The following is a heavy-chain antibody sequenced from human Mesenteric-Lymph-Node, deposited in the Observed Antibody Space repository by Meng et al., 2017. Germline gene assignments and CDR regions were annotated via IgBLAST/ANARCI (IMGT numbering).Heavy chain of an antibody. CDR3: ARRSSSWYEWFDP. CDR2: MNPNSGNT. CDR1: GYTFTSYD. J-gene: IGHJ5*02. Sequence: QVQRVQAGAEVKKPGASVKVPCKASGYTFTSYDINWVRQATGQGLEWMGWMNPNSGNTGYAQKFQGRVTMTRNTSISTAYMELSSLRSEDTAVYYCARRSSSWYEWFDPWGQGTLVTVSS. D-gene: IGHD6-13*01. V-gene: IGHV1-8*01.